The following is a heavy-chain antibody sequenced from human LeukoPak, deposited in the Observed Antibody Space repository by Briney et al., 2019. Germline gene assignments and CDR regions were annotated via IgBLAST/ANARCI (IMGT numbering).Heavy chain of an antibody. J-gene: IGHJ4*02. CDR3: VKGGHYDSSGYSPFDY. D-gene: IGHD3-22*01. V-gene: IGHV3-23*01. CDR1: GFTFGSYA. Sequence: PGGSLRLSCAASGFTFGSYAMSWDRQAPGKGLEWVSGISGRGHTTYHADSVRGRFTISRDNSKNTLYLQMNSLRVDDSAVYYCVKGGHYDSSGYSPFDYWGQGALVTVSS. CDR2: ISGRGHTT.